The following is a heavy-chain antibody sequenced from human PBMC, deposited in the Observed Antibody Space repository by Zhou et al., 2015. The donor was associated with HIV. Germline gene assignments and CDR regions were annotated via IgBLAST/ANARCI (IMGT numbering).Heavy chain of an antibody. CDR2: IRYDGSNK. Sequence: QVQLVESGGGVVQPGGSLRLSCAASGFTLSNYGMHWVRQAPGKGLDWVTFIRYDGSNKYYADSVKGRFTISRDNSKNTLYLQMNSLRAEDTAVYYCAKDPGGYSGYAWFDSWGQGTLVTVS. V-gene: IGHV3-30*02. CDR3: AKDPGGYSGYAWFDS. D-gene: IGHD5-12*01. J-gene: IGHJ5*01. CDR1: GFTLSNYG.